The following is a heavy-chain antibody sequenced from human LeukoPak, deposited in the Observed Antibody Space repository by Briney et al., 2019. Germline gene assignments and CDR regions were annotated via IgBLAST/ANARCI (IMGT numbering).Heavy chain of an antibody. D-gene: IGHD1-26*01. CDR2: IYYSGST. Sequence: SETLSLTCTVSGGSISSGGYYWSWIRQHPGKGLEWIGYIYYSGSTYYNPSLKSRVTISVDTSKNRFSLKLSSVTAADTAVYYCASSGSYTNWFDPWGQGTLVTVSS. CDR1: GGSISSGGYY. V-gene: IGHV4-31*03. CDR3: ASSGSYTNWFDP. J-gene: IGHJ5*02.